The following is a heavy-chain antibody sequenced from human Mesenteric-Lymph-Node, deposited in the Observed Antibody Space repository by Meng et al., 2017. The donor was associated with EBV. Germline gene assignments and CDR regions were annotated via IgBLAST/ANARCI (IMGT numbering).Heavy chain of an antibody. J-gene: IGHJ4*02. V-gene: IGHV3-74*01. CDR2: INTYGSRT. CDR1: GFPFSSYW. Sequence: EVQLVESGGGLVQPGGSLRLSCAASGFPFSSYWMHWVRQAPGKGLVWVSHINTYGSRTDYADSVKGRFTISRDNAKNTLSLQMNSLRAEDTAVYYCTSDLGGATDFWGQGTLVTVSS. CDR3: TSDLGGATDF. D-gene: IGHD1-26*01.